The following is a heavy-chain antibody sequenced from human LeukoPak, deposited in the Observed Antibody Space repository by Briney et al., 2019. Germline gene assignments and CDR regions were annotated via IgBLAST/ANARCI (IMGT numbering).Heavy chain of an antibody. CDR3: ARITFGGVLIDY. CDR2: IYYSGST. Sequence: PSETLSLTCTVSGGSISSYYWSWIRQPPGKGLEWIGYIYYSGSTNYNPSLKSRVTISVDTSKNQFSLKLSSVTAADTAVYYCARITFGGVLIDYWGQGTLVTVSS. D-gene: IGHD3-16*01. V-gene: IGHV4-59*01. CDR1: GGSISSYY. J-gene: IGHJ4*02.